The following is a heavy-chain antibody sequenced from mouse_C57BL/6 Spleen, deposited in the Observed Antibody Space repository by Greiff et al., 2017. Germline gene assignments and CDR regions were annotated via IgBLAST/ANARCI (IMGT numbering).Heavy chain of an antibody. J-gene: IGHJ2*01. CDR2: IDPEDGDT. Sequence: VQLQQSGAELVRPGASVKLSCTASGFNIKDYYMHWVKQRPEQGLEWIGRIDPEDGDTEYAPKFQGKATMTADTSSNTAYLQLRSLTSEDTAVYYCTTDYYGSSYHYWGQGTTLTGSS. CDR1: GFNIKDYY. D-gene: IGHD1-1*01. CDR3: TTDYYGSSYHY. V-gene: IGHV14-1*01.